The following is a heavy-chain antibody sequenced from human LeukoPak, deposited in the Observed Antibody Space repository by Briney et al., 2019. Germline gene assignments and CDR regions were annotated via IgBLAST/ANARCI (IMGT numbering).Heavy chain of an antibody. J-gene: IGHJ4*02. CDR2: IKQDGSEK. CDR3: ARAATDYDFWSGYHYYFDY. V-gene: IGHV3-7*01. CDR1: GFTFNTYA. D-gene: IGHD3-3*01. Sequence: GGSLRLSCAASGFTFNTYAMTWVRQAPGKGLEWVANIKQDGSEKYYVDSVRGRFTISRDNAKNSLYLQMNSLRAEDTAVYYCARAATDYDFWSGYHYYFDYWGQGTLVTVSS.